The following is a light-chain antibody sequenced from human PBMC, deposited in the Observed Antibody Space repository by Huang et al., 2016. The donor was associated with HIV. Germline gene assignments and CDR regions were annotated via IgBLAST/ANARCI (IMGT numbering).Light chain of an antibody. CDR1: QSVSSN. Sequence: EIVMTQSPATLSVSPGERATLSCRASQSVSSNLAWYQQKPGQAPRLLIYGASTRATGIPARVSGSGSGTEFTLTISSLQSEDFAVYYCQQYNTWPSGYFGPGTKVDIK. CDR2: GAS. V-gene: IGKV3-15*01. CDR3: QQYNTWPSGY. J-gene: IGKJ3*01.